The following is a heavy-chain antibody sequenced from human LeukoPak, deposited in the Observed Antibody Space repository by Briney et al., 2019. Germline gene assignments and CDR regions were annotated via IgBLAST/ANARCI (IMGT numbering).Heavy chain of an antibody. D-gene: IGHD3-22*01. V-gene: IGHV4-4*02. CDR2: IYHSGNT. J-gene: IGHJ3*02. Sequence: PSGTLSLTCAVSGGSISSSNWWSWVRQPPKKGLEWIGEIYHSGNTNYNPSLKSRVTISVDKSNNQFSLKLNSVTAADTAVYYCARDDYGSSGSPGAFNIWGQGTMVTVSS. CDR3: ARDDYGSSGSPGAFNI. CDR1: GGSISSSNW.